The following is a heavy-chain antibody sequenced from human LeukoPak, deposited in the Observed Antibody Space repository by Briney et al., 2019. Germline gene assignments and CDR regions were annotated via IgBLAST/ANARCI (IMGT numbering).Heavy chain of an antibody. CDR1: GGSISSYY. D-gene: IGHD2-21*02. V-gene: IGHV4-59*01. Sequence: SETLSLTCTVSGGSISSYYWIWLRQPPGKGLEYIGYTHYSGATNYNPSLKSRVTISLDTSGNQFSLKLSSVTAADTAVYYCASGYCGGACQLGGVDMWGQGTMVTVSS. J-gene: IGHJ3*02. CDR2: THYSGAT. CDR3: ASGYCGGACQLGGVDM.